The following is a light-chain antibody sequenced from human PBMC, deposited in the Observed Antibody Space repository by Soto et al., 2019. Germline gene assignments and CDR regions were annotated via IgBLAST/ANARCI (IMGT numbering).Light chain of an antibody. CDR1: KVGTKG. CDR3: QVWDRTATVV. Sequence: YELTQPPSVSVAPGQTATVTCGGDKVGTKGVHWYQQRPGQAPVVVVYDDTDRPSGIPERFSGSSSGNTATLTITRVEAGDEADYYCQVWDRTATVVFGGGTKLTVL. CDR2: DDT. V-gene: IGLV3-21*02. J-gene: IGLJ2*01.